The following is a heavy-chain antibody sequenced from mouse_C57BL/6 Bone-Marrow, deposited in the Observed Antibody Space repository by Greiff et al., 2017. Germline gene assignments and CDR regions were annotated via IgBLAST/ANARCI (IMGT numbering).Heavy chain of an antibody. D-gene: IGHD2-3*01. CDR1: GFTFSDYG. V-gene: IGHV5-17*01. J-gene: IGHJ4*01. Sequence: VQLKQSGGGLVKPGGSLKLSCAASGFTFSDYGMHWVRQAPEKGLEWVAYISSGSSTIYYADTVKGRFTISRDNAKNTLFLQMTSLRSEDTAMYYCARGLLPYAMDYWGQGTSVTVSS. CDR3: ARGLLPYAMDY. CDR2: ISSGSSTI.